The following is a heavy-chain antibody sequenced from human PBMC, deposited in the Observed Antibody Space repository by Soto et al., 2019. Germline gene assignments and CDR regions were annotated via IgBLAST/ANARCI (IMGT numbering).Heavy chain of an antibody. CDR3: ARGPGGSLRYYYYGMDV. Sequence: QVQLVQSGAEVKEPGSSVKVSCKASGGTFSSYAISWVRQAPGQGLEWMGGIIPIFGTANYAQKFQGRVTITADESTSTAYMELSSLRSEDTAVYYCARGPGGSLRYYYYGMDVWGQGTTVTVSS. D-gene: IGHD1-26*01. J-gene: IGHJ6*02. V-gene: IGHV1-69*12. CDR1: GGTFSSYA. CDR2: IIPIFGTA.